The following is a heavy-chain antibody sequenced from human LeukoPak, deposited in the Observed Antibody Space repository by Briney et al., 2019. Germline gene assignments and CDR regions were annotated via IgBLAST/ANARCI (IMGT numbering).Heavy chain of an antibody. CDR1: GGSFSGYY. J-gene: IGHJ4*02. V-gene: IGHV4-34*01. Sequence: SETLSLTCAVYGGSFSGYYWSWIRQPPGKGLEWIGEINHSGSTNYNPSLKSRVTISVDTSKNQFSLKLSSVTAADTAVHYCAQRGIAVAGTLFGLYYFDYWGQGTLVTVSS. CDR2: INHSGST. D-gene: IGHD6-19*01. CDR3: AQRGIAVAGTLFGLYYFDY.